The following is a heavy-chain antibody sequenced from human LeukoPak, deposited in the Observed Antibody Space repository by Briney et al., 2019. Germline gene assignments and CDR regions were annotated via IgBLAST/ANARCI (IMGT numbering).Heavy chain of an antibody. V-gene: IGHV3-30*18. CDR3: AKDQGMVAAFDY. Sequence: PGGSLRLSCAASGFTFNSYGKHWVRQAPGKGLEWAAIISYDGSNKYYADSVKGRFTISRDNSKNTLYLQMNSLRAEDTAVYYCAKDQGMVAAFDYWGQGTLVTVSS. CDR2: ISYDGSNK. CDR1: GFTFNSYG. J-gene: IGHJ4*02. D-gene: IGHD2-15*01.